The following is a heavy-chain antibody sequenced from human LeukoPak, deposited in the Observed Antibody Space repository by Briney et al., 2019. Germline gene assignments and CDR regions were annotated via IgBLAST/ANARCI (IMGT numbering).Heavy chain of an antibody. D-gene: IGHD6-13*01. V-gene: IGHV5-51*01. CDR1: GYSFTSYW. CDR2: IYPGDSDT. Sequence: GESLKISCKGSGYSFTSYWIGWVRQMPGKGLEWMGIIYPGDSDTRYSTSFQGQVTISADKSNSTAYLQWSSLKASDTAMYYCARTRGATSYSSSSFDYWGQGTLVTVSS. CDR3: ARTRGATSYSSSSFDY. J-gene: IGHJ4*02.